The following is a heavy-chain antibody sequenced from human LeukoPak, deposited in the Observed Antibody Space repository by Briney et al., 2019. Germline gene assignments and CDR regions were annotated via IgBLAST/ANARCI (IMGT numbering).Heavy chain of an antibody. CDR3: ARDRTTVTTWYYGMDV. CDR1: GYTFTGYY. V-gene: IGHV1-2*02. D-gene: IGHD4-17*01. Sequence: ASVKVSCKASGYTFTGYYMHWVRQAPGQGLEWMGWINPNTGVTNYAQKFQGRVTLTRDTSIITAYMELTRLRSDDTAMYYCARDRTTVTTWYYGMDVWGQGHTLNVSS. J-gene: IGHJ6*02. CDR2: INPNTGVT.